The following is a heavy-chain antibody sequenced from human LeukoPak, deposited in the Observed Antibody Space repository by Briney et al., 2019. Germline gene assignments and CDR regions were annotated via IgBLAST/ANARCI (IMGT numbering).Heavy chain of an antibody. CDR3: ARENYYDSSDY. V-gene: IGHV3-21*05. CDR1: GFTFSSYE. D-gene: IGHD3-22*01. CDR2: ISSSSSYI. Sequence: PGGSLRLSCAASGFTFSSYEMNWVCQAPGKGLEWVSYISSSSSYIYYADSVKGRFTISRDNAKKSLYLQMNSLRAEDTAVYYCARENYYDSSDYWGQGTLVTVSS. J-gene: IGHJ4*02.